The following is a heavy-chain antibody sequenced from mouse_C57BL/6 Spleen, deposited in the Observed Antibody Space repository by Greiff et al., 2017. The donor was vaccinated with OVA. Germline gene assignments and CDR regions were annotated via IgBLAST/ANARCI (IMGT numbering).Heavy chain of an antibody. J-gene: IGHJ3*01. D-gene: IGHD3-2*02. CDR2: IDPSDSYT. CDR3: ARRGSGSVFAY. Sequence: QVQLQQPGAELVKPGASVKLSCKASGYTFTSYWMQWVKQRPGQGLEWIGEIDPSDSYTNYNQKFKGKATLTVDTSSSTAYMQLSSLTSEDSAVYYWARRGSGSVFAYWGQGTLVTVSA. CDR1: GYTFTSYW. V-gene: IGHV1-50*01.